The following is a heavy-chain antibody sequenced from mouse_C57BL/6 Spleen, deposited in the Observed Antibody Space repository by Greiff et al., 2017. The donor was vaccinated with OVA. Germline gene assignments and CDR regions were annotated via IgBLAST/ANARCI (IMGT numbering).Heavy chain of an antibody. Sequence: QVQLQQSGAELVQPGASVKLSCTASGYAFSSYWMNWVKQRPGKGLEWIGQIYPGDGDTNYNGKFKGKATLTAAKSSSTAYMQLSSLTSEDSAVYFGARLRYGSSYDYAMDYWGQGTSVTVSS. CDR3: ARLRYGSSYDYAMDY. J-gene: IGHJ4*01. CDR1: GYAFSSYW. V-gene: IGHV1-80*01. D-gene: IGHD1-1*01. CDR2: IYPGDGDT.